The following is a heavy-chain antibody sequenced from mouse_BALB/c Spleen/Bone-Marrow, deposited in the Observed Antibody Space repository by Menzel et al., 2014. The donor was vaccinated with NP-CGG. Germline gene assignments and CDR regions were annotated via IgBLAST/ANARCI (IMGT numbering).Heavy chain of an antibody. Sequence: EVKLVESGGGLVQPGGSLKLSRAASGFTFSSYIMSWVRQTPEKRLEWVAYISNGGDNTYYPDIVKGRFIISRDNAKNTLCLQMSSLKSEDTAMYYCVRHRYDGYYFDYWGQGTTLTVSS. D-gene: IGHD2-14*01. V-gene: IGHV5-12-2*01. CDR1: GFTFSSYI. J-gene: IGHJ2*01. CDR2: ISNGGDNT. CDR3: VRHRYDGYYFDY.